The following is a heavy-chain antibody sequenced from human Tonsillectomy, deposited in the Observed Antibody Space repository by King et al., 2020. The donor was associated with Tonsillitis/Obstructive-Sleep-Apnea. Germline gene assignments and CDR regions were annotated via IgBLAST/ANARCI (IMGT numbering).Heavy chain of an antibody. CDR3: ARHESEGIVVVPAALWTDYYDGMDV. Sequence: QLVQSGAEVKKPGESLRISCKGSGYSFTSYWISWVRQMPGKGLEWMGRIDPSDSYTNYSPSFQGHVTISADKSISTAYLQWSSLKASDTAMYYCARHESEGIVVVPAALWTDYYDGMDVWGQGTTVTVSS. CDR2: IDPSDSYT. V-gene: IGHV5-10-1*01. D-gene: IGHD2-2*01. J-gene: IGHJ6*02. CDR1: GYSFTSYW.